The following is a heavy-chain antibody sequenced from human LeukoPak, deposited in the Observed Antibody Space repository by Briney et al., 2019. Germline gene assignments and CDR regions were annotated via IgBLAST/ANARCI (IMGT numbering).Heavy chain of an antibody. CDR3: AKSLIGGLWFGEY. CDR2: ISGSGGST. Sequence: TGGSLRLSCAASGFTFSSYAMSWVRQAPGKGLEWVSAISGSGGSTYYADSVKGRFTISRDNSKNTLYLQMNSLRAEDTAVYYCAKSLIGGLWFGEYWGQGTLVTVSS. D-gene: IGHD3-10*01. CDR1: GFTFSSYA. V-gene: IGHV3-23*01. J-gene: IGHJ4*02.